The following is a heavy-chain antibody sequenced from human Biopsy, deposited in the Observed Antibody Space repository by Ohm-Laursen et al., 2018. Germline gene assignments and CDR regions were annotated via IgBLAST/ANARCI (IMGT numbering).Heavy chain of an antibody. CDR2: IYNSGST. J-gene: IGHJ3*02. Sequence: TLSLTCTVSGGSMSSYYWTWIRQPPEKGLEWIGYIYNSGSTNYNPSLKSRVTISVAVDTSKSQFSLRLSSVTAADTAMYYCARGEAGVYDALDIWGQGTMVIVSS. D-gene: IGHD5/OR15-5a*01. CDR1: GGSMSSYY. CDR3: ARGEAGVYDALDI. V-gene: IGHV4-59*01.